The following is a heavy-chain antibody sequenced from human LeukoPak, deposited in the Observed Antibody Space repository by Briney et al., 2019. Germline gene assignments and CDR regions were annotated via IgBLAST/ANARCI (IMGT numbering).Heavy chain of an antibody. J-gene: IGHJ4*02. D-gene: IGHD6-13*01. V-gene: IGHV3-66*02. CDR1: GFTVSSNY. Sequence: GGSLRLSCAASGFTVSSNYMSWVRQAPGKGLEWVSVIYSGGSTYHADSVKGRFTISRDNSKNTLYLQMNSVRGEDTAVYYCARGLAAAGRRGVDYWGQGTLVTVSS. CDR3: ARGLAAAGRRGVDY. CDR2: IYSGGST.